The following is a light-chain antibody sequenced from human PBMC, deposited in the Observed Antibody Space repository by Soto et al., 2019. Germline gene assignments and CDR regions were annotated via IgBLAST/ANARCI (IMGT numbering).Light chain of an antibody. J-gene: IGLJ1*01. CDR3: SSYAGSINFYV. Sequence: QSALTQPPSVSGSPGQSVTISCTGTTSDIDNYDSVSWYQQAPGTAPKLIIYDVNNRPSGAPDRFSGSTSGNTASLTISRLQAEDETDYFCSSYAGSINFYVFGTGTKLTVL. V-gene: IGLV2-18*02. CDR2: DVN. CDR1: TSDIDNYDS.